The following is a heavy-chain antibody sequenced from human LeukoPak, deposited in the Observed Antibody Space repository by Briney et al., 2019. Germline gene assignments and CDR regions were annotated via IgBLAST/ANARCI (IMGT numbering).Heavy chain of an antibody. CDR3: ARRPNYIGSPLDF. Sequence: PGASLQISCKGSGSTFTNYWIGWVRQLPGKGLEWMGIIYPGDSNTKYSPSFQGQVTISADKSISTAYLQWSSLKASDTAMYYCARRPNYIGSPLDFWGQGTLVTVSS. V-gene: IGHV5-51*01. D-gene: IGHD2-15*01. CDR2: IYPGDSNT. J-gene: IGHJ4*02. CDR1: GSTFTNYW.